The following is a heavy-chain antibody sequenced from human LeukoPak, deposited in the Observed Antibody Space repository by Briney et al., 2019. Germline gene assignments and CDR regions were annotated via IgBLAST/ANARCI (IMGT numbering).Heavy chain of an antibody. V-gene: IGHV4-34*01. D-gene: IGHD1-26*01. CDR3: ARSRGGSYPL. CDR1: GGSFSGYY. Sequence: SETLSLTCAVYGGSFSGYYWSWTRQPPGKGLEWIGEINHSGSTNYNPSLKSRVTISVDTSKNQFSLKLSSVTAADTAVYYCARSRGGSYPLWGQGTLVTVSS. J-gene: IGHJ4*02. CDR2: INHSGST.